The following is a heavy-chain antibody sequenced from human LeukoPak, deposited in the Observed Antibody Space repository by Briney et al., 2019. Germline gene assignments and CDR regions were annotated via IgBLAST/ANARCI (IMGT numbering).Heavy chain of an antibody. Sequence: GGSLRLSCAASGFTFSSYSMNWVRQAPGKGLEWVSSISSSGNCIHYAESVKGRFTISRDNAKNSLDLQMNSLRAEDTAVYYCARDPPYCSGTNCYFDSWGQGTLVTVSS. CDR2: ISSSGNCI. CDR1: GFTFSSYS. CDR3: ARDPPYCSGTNCYFDS. V-gene: IGHV3-21*01. D-gene: IGHD2-15*01. J-gene: IGHJ4*02.